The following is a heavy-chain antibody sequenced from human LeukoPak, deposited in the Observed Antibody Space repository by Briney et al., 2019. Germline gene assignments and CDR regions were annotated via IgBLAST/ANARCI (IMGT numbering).Heavy chain of an antibody. CDR1: GFTFDDYG. CDR3: ARGLTYDDFWRAFDY. D-gene: IGHD3-3*01. V-gene: IGHV3-20*04. J-gene: IGHJ4*02. CDR2: INWNGGST. Sequence: GGSLRLSCAASGFTFDDYGMSWVRQTPGKGLEWVSGINWNGGSTGYADSVKGRFTISRDNAKNSLYLQMNSLRAEDTALYYCARGLTYDDFWRAFDYWGQGTLVTVSS.